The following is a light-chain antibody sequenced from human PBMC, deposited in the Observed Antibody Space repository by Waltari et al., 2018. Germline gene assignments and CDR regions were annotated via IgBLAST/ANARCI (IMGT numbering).Light chain of an antibody. V-gene: IGLV2-8*01. CDR1: SSDVGRYNY. J-gene: IGLJ1*01. Sequence: QSALTQPPSASGSPGQSVTISCTGTSSDVGRYNYVSWYQQHPGKAPNLIIYEVTKRPSGVPDRFSGSKSGNTASLTVSGLQAEDEADYYYSSFADTNPFVFGTGTKVTVL. CDR2: EVT. CDR3: SSFADTNPFV.